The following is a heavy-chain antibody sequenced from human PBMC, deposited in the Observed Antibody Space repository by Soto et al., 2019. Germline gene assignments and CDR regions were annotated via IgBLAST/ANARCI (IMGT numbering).Heavy chain of an antibody. V-gene: IGHV3-21*01. CDR1: GFTFSSYS. CDR2: ISSSSSYI. J-gene: IGHJ4*02. D-gene: IGHD2-15*01. Sequence: GGSLRLSCAASGFTFSSYSMNWVRQAPGKGLEWVSSISSSSSYIYYADSVKGRFTISRDNAKNSLYLQMNSLRAEDTAVYYCARDRKYGGNRLKGDYWGQGTLVTVSS. CDR3: ARDRKYGGNRLKGDY.